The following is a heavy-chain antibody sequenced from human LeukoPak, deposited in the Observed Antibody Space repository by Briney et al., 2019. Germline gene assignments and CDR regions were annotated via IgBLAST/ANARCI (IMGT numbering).Heavy chain of an antibody. D-gene: IGHD2-15*01. CDR1: GFTFSGSG. Sequence: GGSLRLSCAASGFTFSGSGMSWVRQAPGKGLEWISSSGDSDGSTYYADSLKGRFTISRDNSKNTLYLQMNNLRAEDTAVYYCAKGGCRGTCDPLAYWGQGALVTVSP. CDR3: AKGGCRGTCDPLAY. J-gene: IGHJ4*02. V-gene: IGHV3-23*01. CDR2: SGDSDGST.